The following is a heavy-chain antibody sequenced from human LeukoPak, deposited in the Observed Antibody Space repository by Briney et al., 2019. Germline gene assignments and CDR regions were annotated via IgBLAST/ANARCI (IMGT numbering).Heavy chain of an antibody. CDR2: IYPGDSDT. Sequence: KHGESLKISCKASGYSFSSYWIAWVRQMPGKGLEWMGIIYPGDSDTRYSPSFQGQVTISADKSISTAYLQWSSLKASDTAMYYCARSITMVRGVFDYWGQGTLVTVSS. CDR3: ARSITMVRGVFDY. CDR1: GYSFSSYW. J-gene: IGHJ4*02. V-gene: IGHV5-51*01. D-gene: IGHD3-10*01.